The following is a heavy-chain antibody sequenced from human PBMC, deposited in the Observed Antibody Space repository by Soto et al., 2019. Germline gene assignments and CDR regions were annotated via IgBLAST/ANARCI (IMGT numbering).Heavy chain of an antibody. J-gene: IGHJ4*02. CDR1: GGSISSGGYY. CDR2: IYYSGST. D-gene: IGHD6-13*01. V-gene: IGHV4-31*03. Sequence: SETLSLTCTVSGGSISSGGYYWSWTRQHPGKGLEWIGYIYYSGSTYYNPSLKSRVTISVDTSKNQFSLKLSSVTAADTAVYYCAKSVGAAGTFLFDYWGQGTLVTVSS. CDR3: AKSVGAAGTFLFDY.